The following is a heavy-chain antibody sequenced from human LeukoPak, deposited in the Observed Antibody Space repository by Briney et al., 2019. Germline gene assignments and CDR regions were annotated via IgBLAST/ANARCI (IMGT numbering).Heavy chain of an antibody. D-gene: IGHD3-9*01. CDR2: IWYDGSNK. CDR3: AKGRVRYFDYFDY. J-gene: IGHJ4*02. Sequence: PGRSLRLSCAASGFTFSSYGMHWVRQAPGKGLEWVAVIWYDGSNKYYADSVKGRFTISRDNSKNTLYLQMNSLRAEDTAVYYCAKGRVRYFDYFDYWGQGTLVTVSS. V-gene: IGHV3-33*06. CDR1: GFTFSSYG.